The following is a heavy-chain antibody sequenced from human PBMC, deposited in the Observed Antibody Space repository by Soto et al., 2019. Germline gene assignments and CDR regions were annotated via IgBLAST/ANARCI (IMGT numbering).Heavy chain of an antibody. D-gene: IGHD1-26*01. V-gene: IGHV1-69*06. CDR2: IIPIFGTA. J-gene: IGHJ6*02. CDR1: GGTFSSYA. Sequence: QVQLVQSGAEVKKPGSSVKVSCKASGGTFSSYAISWVRQAPGQGLEWMGGIIPIFGTANYAQKFQGRVTITADKSTSTAYMELSSLRSEDTAVYYCARGIGRELLSYYYYGMDVWGQGTTVTVSS. CDR3: ARGIGRELLSYYYYGMDV.